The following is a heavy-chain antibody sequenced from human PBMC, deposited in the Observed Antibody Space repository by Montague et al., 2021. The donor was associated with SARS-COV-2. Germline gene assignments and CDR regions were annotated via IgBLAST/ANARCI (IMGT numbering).Heavy chain of an antibody. CDR2: IYYSGST. CDR1: GGATSSSSYY. V-gene: IGHV4-39*07. J-gene: IGHJ6*02. CDR3: ARDTRITMLVVVNRYGMDV. D-gene: IGHD3-22*01. Sequence: SETLSLTCTVSGGATSSSSYYWGWIRQPPGKGLEWIGRIYYSGSTSSNPSLKSQFTISVDTSKNQFSLKLSSVTAADTAVYYCARDTRITMLVVVNRYGMDVWGQGTTVTVSS.